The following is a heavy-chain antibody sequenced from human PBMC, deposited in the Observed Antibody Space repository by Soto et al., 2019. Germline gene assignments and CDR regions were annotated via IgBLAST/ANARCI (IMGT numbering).Heavy chain of an antibody. CDR3: AVTAAGFLFDY. CDR1: GYTFSYRY. CDR2: ITPFNGNT. D-gene: IGHD6-13*01. V-gene: IGHV1-45*02. J-gene: IGHJ4*02. Sequence: SVKVSCTASGYTFSYRYLHWVRQAPGQAREWMGWITPFNGNTNYAQKFQDRVTITRDRSMSTAYMELSSLRSEDTAMYYCAVTAAGFLFDYWGQGTLVTVSS.